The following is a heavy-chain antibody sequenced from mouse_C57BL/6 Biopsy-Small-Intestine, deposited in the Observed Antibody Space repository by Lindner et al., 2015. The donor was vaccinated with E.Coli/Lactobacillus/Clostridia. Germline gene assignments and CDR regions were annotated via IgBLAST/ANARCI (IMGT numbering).Heavy chain of an antibody. V-gene: IGHV1-39*01. CDR3: AGCPLALGHFDY. J-gene: IGHJ2*01. Sequence: SGPELVKPGASVKISCKASGYSFTDYNMNWVKLSDGKSLEWIGLINPNYGTTSYNQRFKDKATLTVDQSSSTAYMQLNSLTSEDSAVYYCAGCPLALGHFDYWGQGTTLTVSS. CDR1: GYSFTDYN. CDR2: INPNYGTT.